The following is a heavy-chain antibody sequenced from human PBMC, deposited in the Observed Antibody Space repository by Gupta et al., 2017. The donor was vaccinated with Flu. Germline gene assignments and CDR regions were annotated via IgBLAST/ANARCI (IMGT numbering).Heavy chain of an antibody. CDR3: AKDNEVRESYVSAGPFDS. V-gene: IGHV3-23*01. D-gene: IGHD2-15*01. CDR2: ISGDGASP. CDR1: GFTFTHYA. Sequence: EVQLLESGGGLAQPGGSLRLSCAASGFTFTHYAMSWVRQAPGKGLEWVSLISGDGASPQYADSVKGRFTISRDNSKNTVYLQLNSLRVEDTATYFCAKDNEVRESYVSAGPFDSWGQGSPVTVSS. J-gene: IGHJ4*02.